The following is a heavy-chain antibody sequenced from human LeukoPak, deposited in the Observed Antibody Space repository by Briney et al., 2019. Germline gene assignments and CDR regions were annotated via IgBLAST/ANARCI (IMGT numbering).Heavy chain of an antibody. CDR3: AKIAETSGIYGQGYDY. D-gene: IGHD1-26*01. CDR2: ISSSGSTI. V-gene: IGHV3-48*03. Sequence: HAGGSLRLSCAASGFTFSSYEMNWVRQAPGKGLEWVSYISSSGSTIYYADSVKGRFTISRDNAKNTLYLQMNSLRAEDTAVYYCAKIAETSGIYGQGYDYWGQGTLVTVSS. J-gene: IGHJ4*02. CDR1: GFTFSSYE.